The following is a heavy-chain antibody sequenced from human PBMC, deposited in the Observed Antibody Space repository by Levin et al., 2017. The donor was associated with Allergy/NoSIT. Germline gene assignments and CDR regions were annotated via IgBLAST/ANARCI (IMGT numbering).Heavy chain of an antibody. D-gene: IGHD3-10*01. V-gene: IGHV2-5*02. CDR3: ARVRGYYGSGSYPDY. Sequence: SGPTLVKPTQTLTLTCTFSGFSLSTSGVGVGWIRQPPGKALEWLALIYWDDDKRYSPSLKSRLTITKDTSKNQVVLTMTNMDPVDTATYYCARVRGYYGSGSYPDYWGQGTLVTVSS. CDR1: GFSLSTSGVG. CDR2: IYWDDDK. J-gene: IGHJ4*02.